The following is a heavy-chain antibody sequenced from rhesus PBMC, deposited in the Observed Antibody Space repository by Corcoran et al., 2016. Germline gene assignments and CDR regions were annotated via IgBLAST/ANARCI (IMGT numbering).Heavy chain of an antibody. D-gene: IGHD2-15*01. CDR1: GGPFSRYW. Sequence: QVQLQESGPGLVKPSETLSLTCPVSGGPFSRYWWCWIRPPPGQGLEWIGEINGNSGSTNYTPSLKSRVTISKDASKNQFSLKLSSVTAADTAVYYCAYIVVVLTAHNRFDVWGPGVLVTVSS. V-gene: IGHV4-80*01. CDR2: INGNSGST. J-gene: IGHJ5-1*01. CDR3: AYIVVVLTAHNRFDV.